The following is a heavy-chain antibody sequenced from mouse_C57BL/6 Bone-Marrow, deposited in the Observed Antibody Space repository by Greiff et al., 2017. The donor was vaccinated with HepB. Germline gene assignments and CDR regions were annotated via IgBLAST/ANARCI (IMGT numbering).Heavy chain of an antibody. CDR2: ISYDGSN. J-gene: IGHJ3*01. CDR1: GYSITSGYY. V-gene: IGHV3-6*01. D-gene: IGHD1-1*01. CDR3: AREGSSYVAWFAY. Sequence: VQLKESGPGLVKPSQSLSLTCSVTGYSITSGYYWNWIRQLPGNKLEWMGYISYDGSNNYHPSLKNRISITRDTSKNQFFLKLNSVTTEDTATYYCAREGSSYVAWFAYWGQGTLVTVSA.